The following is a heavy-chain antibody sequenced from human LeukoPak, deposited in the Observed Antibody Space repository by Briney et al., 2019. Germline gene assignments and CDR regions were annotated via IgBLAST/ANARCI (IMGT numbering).Heavy chain of an antibody. D-gene: IGHD6-19*01. J-gene: IGHJ4*02. Sequence: SETLSLTCAVYDGSFSGYYWSWIRQPPGKGLEWIGEINHSGSTNYNPSLKSRVTISVDTSKNQFSLKLSSVTAADTAVYYCARGPIIAVAGSSGFDYWGQGTLVTVSS. CDR1: DGSFSGYY. CDR2: INHSGST. V-gene: IGHV4-34*01. CDR3: ARGPIIAVAGSSGFDY.